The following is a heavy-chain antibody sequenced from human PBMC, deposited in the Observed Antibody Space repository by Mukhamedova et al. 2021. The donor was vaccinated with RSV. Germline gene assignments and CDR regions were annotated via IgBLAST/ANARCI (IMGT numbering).Heavy chain of an antibody. V-gene: IGHV3-72*01. Sequence: VRQAPGKGLEWVGRSRNIATGYSTEYAASVKGRFTISRDGSKDSLYLQMNSLKTEDTGVYYCARTYHDKKLDLWGQGTLVTVSS. J-gene: IGHJ4*02. CDR3: ARTYHDKKLDL. CDR2: SRNIATGYST. D-gene: IGHD3-16*01.